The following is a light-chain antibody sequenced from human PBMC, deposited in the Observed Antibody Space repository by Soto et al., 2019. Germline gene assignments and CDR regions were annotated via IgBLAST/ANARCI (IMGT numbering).Light chain of an antibody. J-gene: IGKJ1*01. CDR2: GTS. CDR3: QQYGGSPRT. V-gene: IGKV3-20*01. CDR1: QSVTSSY. Sequence: IVLTQSPGTLSLSPGERATLSCRASQSVTSSYLAWYQHKPGQAPRLLIYGTSSRATGIPDRFSGSGSGTDFTLTISRLEPEDFAVYFCQQYGGSPRTFGQGTKVEIK.